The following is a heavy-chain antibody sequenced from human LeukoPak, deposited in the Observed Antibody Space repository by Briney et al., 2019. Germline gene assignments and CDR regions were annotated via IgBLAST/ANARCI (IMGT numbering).Heavy chain of an antibody. Sequence: GGSPRLSCAASGFTFSNYWMSWVRQAPGKGLEWVANIKEDGSEKYYVDSVKGRFTISRDNASNSLYLQMNSLRAEDTAVYYCASGRQLGYWGQGTLVTVSS. V-gene: IGHV3-7*01. CDR2: IKEDGSEK. CDR1: GFTFSNYW. D-gene: IGHD6-13*01. J-gene: IGHJ4*02. CDR3: ASGRQLGY.